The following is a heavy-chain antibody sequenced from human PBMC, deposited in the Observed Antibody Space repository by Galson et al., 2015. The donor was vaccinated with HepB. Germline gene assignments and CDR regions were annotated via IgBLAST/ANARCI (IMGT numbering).Heavy chain of an antibody. CDR1: GGSISSGDYY. V-gene: IGHV4-30-4*01. Sequence: TLSLTCTVSGGSISSGDYYWSWIRQPPGKGLEWIGYIYFSGSTYYNPSLKSRVTISVDTSKNQFSLKLSSVTAADTAVYYCARFSSSSSFDYWGQGTLVTVSS. D-gene: IGHD6-6*01. CDR3: ARFSSSSSFDY. CDR2: IYFSGST. J-gene: IGHJ4*02.